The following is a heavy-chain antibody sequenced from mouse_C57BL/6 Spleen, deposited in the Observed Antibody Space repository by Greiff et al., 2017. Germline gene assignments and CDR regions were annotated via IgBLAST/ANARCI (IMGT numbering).Heavy chain of an antibody. CDR2: IHPTSGST. CDR3: ERGHDSYYNYGSSDRYVDV. CDR1: GYTFTSYW. Sequence: QVQLQQPGAELVKPGASVKLSCKASGYTFTSYWMHWVKQRPGQGLEWIGMIHPTSGSTNYNEKFKSKATLTVDKSSSTAYMQLSSLTSEDSAVYNYERGHDSYYNYGSSDRYVDVWGTGTTVTVSS. D-gene: IGHD1-1*01. J-gene: IGHJ1*03. V-gene: IGHV1-64*01.